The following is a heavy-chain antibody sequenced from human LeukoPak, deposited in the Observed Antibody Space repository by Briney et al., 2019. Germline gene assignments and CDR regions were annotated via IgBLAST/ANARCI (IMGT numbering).Heavy chain of an antibody. CDR2: ISAYNGNT. CDR1: GYTFTSYG. J-gene: IGHJ6*03. V-gene: IGHV1-18*01. CDR3: ARVGVQAASYYMDV. Sequence: ASVKLSCKASGYTFTSYGISWVRQAPGQGLEWMGWISAYNGNTNYEQKLQGRVTMTTDTSTSTAYMELRSLRSDDTAVYYCARVGVQAASYYMDVWGKGTTVTVSS. D-gene: IGHD2-2*01.